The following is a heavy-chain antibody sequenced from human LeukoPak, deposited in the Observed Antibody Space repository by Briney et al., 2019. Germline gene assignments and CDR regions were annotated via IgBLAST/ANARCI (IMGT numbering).Heavy chain of an antibody. D-gene: IGHD3-22*01. CDR1: GFTFSSYW. CDR2: IKQDGSEK. Sequence: GGSLRLSCAASGFTFSSYWMSWVRQAPGKGLEWVANIKQDGSEKYYVDSVKGRFIISRDNVKNSLYLQMSSLRAEDTAVYYCARARYFYDNSGYAGDYWGQGTLVTVSS. V-gene: IGHV3-7*01. J-gene: IGHJ4*02. CDR3: ARARYFYDNSGYAGDY.